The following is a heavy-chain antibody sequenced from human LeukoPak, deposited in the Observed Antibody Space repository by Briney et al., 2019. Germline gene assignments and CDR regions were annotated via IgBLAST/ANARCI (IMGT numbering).Heavy chain of an antibody. CDR3: AREVVRGTYYYYYMDV. CDR2: IYYSGST. CDR1: GGSFSGYY. V-gene: IGHV4-59*01. D-gene: IGHD3-10*01. J-gene: IGHJ6*03. Sequence: PSETLSLTCAVYGGSFSGYYWSWIRQPPGKGLEWIGYIYYSGSTNYNPSLKSRVTISVDTSKNQFSLKLSSVTAADTAVYYCAREVVRGTYYYYYMDVWGKGTTVTVSS.